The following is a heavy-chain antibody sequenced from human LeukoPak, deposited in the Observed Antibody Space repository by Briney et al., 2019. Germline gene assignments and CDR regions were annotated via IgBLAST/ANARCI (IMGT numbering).Heavy chain of an antibody. CDR3: ARGAHDYGDHGLIDY. V-gene: IGHV4-4*02. CDR1: GGSISSNNW. CDR2: IYHSGSP. D-gene: IGHD4-17*01. Sequence: PSGTLSLTCAVSGGSISSNNWWGWVRQPPGKGLEWIGEIYHSGSPNYNPSLKSRVTISVDKSRNHFSLNLSSVTAADTAVYYCARGAHDYGDHGLIDYWGQGTLVTVSS. J-gene: IGHJ4*02.